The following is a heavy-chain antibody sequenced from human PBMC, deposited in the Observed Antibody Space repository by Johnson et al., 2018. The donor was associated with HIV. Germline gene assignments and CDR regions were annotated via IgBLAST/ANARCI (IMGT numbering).Heavy chain of an antibody. Sequence: EVQLVESGGGLVKPGGSLRLSCAASGFTFSNAWMSWVRQAPGKGLEWVGRMKSRTDGGTTDYAAPVKGRFTISRDDSKNTLYLQMDSLRAEDTAVYYCAKHNGNSLYWYAFDIWGQGTMVTVSS. J-gene: IGHJ3*02. CDR2: MKSRTDGGTT. CDR3: AKHNGNSLYWYAFDI. D-gene: IGHD5/OR15-5a*01. CDR1: GFTFSNAW. V-gene: IGHV3-15*01.